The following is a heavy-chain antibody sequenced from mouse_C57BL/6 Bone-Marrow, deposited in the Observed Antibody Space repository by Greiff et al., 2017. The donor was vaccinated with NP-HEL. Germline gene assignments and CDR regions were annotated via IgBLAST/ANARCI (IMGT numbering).Heavy chain of an antibody. CDR1: GYTFTDYY. Sequence: QVQLQQSGAELVRPGASVKLSCKASGYTFTDYYINWVKQRPGQGLEWIARIYPGSGNNYYNEKFKGKATLTAEKSSSTAYMQLSSLTSEDSAVYFCARDDYDDYYAMDYWGQGTSVTVSS. V-gene: IGHV1-76*01. J-gene: IGHJ4*01. D-gene: IGHD2-4*01. CDR2: IYPGSGNN. CDR3: ARDDYDDYYAMDY.